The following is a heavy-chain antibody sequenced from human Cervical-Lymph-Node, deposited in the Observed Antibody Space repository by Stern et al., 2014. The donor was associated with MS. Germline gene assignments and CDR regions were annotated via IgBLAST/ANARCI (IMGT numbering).Heavy chain of an antibody. Sequence: QVQLVQSGAEVKKPGASVKVSCKASGYTFRNYYMHWVRQAPGQGLEWMGFIIPSGGSTTYAQKFQGRVTMTRDTSTSTVYMELSSLRSEDTAVYHCARAYSYGFALDIWGQGTMVTVSS. J-gene: IGHJ3*02. V-gene: IGHV1-46*03. D-gene: IGHD5-18*01. CDR2: IIPSGGST. CDR1: GYTFRNYY. CDR3: ARAYSYGFALDI.